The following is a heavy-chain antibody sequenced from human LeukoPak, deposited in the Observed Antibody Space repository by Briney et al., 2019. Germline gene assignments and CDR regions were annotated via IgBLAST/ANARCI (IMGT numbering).Heavy chain of an antibody. CDR1: GFTFSRYG. Sequence: PGGTLRLSCAASGFTFSRYGMSWVRQAPGKGLEWVAFIRYDGSNKYYADSVKGRFTISRDNSKNTLYLQMNSLRAEDTAVYYCAKRYYDSSGPHYWGQGTLVTVSS. CDR3: AKRYYDSSGPHY. CDR2: IRYDGSNK. V-gene: IGHV3-30*02. D-gene: IGHD3-22*01. J-gene: IGHJ4*02.